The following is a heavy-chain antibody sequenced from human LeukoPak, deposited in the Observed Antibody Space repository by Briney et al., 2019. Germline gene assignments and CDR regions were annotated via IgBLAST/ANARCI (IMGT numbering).Heavy chain of an antibody. CDR1: GFSVSSNY. Sequence: GGSLRLSCAASGFSVSSNYMSWVRQAPGKGLEWVSLIYSGDSTYYADSVKGRFTMSRDNSKNTLYLQMNSLRVEDTAVYYCARDGRWLQLAPDAFDIWGQGTMVTVSS. J-gene: IGHJ3*02. CDR3: ARDGRWLQLAPDAFDI. D-gene: IGHD5-24*01. CDR2: IYSGDST. V-gene: IGHV3-66*01.